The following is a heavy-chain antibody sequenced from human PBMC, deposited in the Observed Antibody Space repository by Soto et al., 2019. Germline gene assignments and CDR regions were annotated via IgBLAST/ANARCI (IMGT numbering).Heavy chain of an antibody. CDR3: ARGAPAPPRVRFMEWLFFWFYY. Sequence: WGSLRLSCLASGFNFRRYSMSWVGPGPGKGLGWISYISSSSSTIDYADSVKGRFTISRDNAKNSLYLQMNNLRDEDTAVYYCARGAPAPPRVRFMEWLFFWFYYGGQGTRVT. CDR1: GFNFRRYS. CDR2: ISSSSSTI. J-gene: IGHJ4*02. V-gene: IGHV3-48*02. D-gene: IGHD3-3*01.